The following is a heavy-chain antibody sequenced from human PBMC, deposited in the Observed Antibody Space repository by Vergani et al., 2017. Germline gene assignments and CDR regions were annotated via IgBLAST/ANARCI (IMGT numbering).Heavy chain of an antibody. J-gene: IGHJ4*02. CDR1: GGTFSSYA. CDR3: ARGQWLPTLSFDY. CDR2: IIPNSGGT. V-gene: IGHV1-2*02. Sequence: QVQVVQSGAEVKKPGSSVKVSCKASGGTFSSYAISWVRQAPGQGLEWMGGIIPNSGGTNYAQKFQGRVTMTRDTSISTAYMELSRLRSDDTAVYYCARGQWLPTLSFDYWGQGTLVTVSS. D-gene: IGHD6-19*01.